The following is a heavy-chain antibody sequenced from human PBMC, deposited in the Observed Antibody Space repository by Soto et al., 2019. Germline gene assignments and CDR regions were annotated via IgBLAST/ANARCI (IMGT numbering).Heavy chain of an antibody. CDR1: GGSVSSGSYY. V-gene: IGHV4-61*01. Sequence: SETLSLTCTVSGGSVSSGSYYWSWIRQPPGKGLEWIGYIYYSGSTNYNPSLKSRVTISVDTSKNQFSLKLSSVTAADTAVYYCARDVNWNYDSYGMDVWGQGTTVTVSS. CDR3: ARDVNWNYDSYGMDV. J-gene: IGHJ6*02. CDR2: IYYSGST. D-gene: IGHD1-7*01.